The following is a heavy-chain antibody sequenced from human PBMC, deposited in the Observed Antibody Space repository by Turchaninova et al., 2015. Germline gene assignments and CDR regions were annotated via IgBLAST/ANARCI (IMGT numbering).Heavy chain of an antibody. D-gene: IGHD3-3*01. Sequence: QVQLQQWGAGLLKPSETLSLICAVYGGSFSGSYWSWIRQAPGKGLEWIGDIHYSGSTDYNPSLKNRVTISADTSTSQLSLRLTSVTAADTAVYYCARGHDSAKTGYWGQGTLVTVSS. CDR3: ARGHDSAKTGY. J-gene: IGHJ4*02. CDR2: IHYSGST. CDR1: GGSFSGSY. V-gene: IGHV4-34*01.